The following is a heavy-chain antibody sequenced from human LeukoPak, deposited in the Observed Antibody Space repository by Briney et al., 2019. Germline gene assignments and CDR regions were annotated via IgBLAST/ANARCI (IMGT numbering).Heavy chain of an antibody. CDR1: GFTFENYV. CDR2: INWNGGST. D-gene: IGHD1-20*01. V-gene: IGHV3-20*04. J-gene: IGHJ6*02. CDR3: AREDYNWNDYYYYGMDV. Sequence: GGSLRLSCEASGFTFENYVMSWVRQAPGKGLEWVSTINWNGGSTGYADSVKGRFTISRDNAKNSLFPQMNSLRAEDTAFYYCAREDYNWNDYYYYGMDVWGQGTTVTVSS.